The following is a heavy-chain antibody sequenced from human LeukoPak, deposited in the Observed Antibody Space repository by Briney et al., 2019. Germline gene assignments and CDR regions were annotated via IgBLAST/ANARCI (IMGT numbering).Heavy chain of an antibody. V-gene: IGHV3-23*01. CDR3: AKDRGGNCGADCCPDY. CDR1: GFFVSNNY. Sequence: PGGSLRLSCEVSGFFVSNNYLNWVRQAPGKGLEWVSTISGSGDSTYYADSVKGRFTISRDNSKNTLYLQMNTLRVEDTAVYYCAKDRGGNCGADCCPDYWGQGTLVTVSS. CDR2: ISGSGDST. J-gene: IGHJ4*02. D-gene: IGHD2-21*02.